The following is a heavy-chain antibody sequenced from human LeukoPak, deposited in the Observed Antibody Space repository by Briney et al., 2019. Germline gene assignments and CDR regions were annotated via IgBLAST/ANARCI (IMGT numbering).Heavy chain of an antibody. J-gene: IGHJ4*02. CDR1: GYSVSAGYY. CDR3: TREQAGTIVDD. V-gene: IGHV4-38-2*02. D-gene: IGHD1-1*01. Sequence: PSETLSLTCAVSGYSVSAGYYWGWIRQSPGKGLEWIGSISHRGTTYHNPSLKSRIIISLDTSKNQFSLRLTSVTAADTATYYCTREQAGTIVDDWGQGTLATVSS. CDR2: ISHRGTT.